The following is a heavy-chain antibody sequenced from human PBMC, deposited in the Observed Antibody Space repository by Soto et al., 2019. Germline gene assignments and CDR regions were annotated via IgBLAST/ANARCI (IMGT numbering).Heavy chain of an antibody. CDR1: GFTFSSYA. CDR3: AKDHPKSRYCSGGSCYSDY. D-gene: IGHD2-15*01. J-gene: IGHJ4*02. Sequence: GGSLRLSCAASGFTFSSYAMSWVRQAPGKGLEWVSAISGSGSSTYYADSVKGRFTISRDNSKNTLYLQMNSLRAEDTAVYYCAKDHPKSRYCSGGSCYSDYWGQGTLVTVSS. CDR2: ISGSGSST. V-gene: IGHV3-23*01.